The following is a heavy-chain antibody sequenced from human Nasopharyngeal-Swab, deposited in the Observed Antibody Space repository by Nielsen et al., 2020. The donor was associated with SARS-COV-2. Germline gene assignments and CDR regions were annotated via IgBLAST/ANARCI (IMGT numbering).Heavy chain of an antibody. CDR3: IRDWSRPGKVRFDP. CDR1: GFTSGDYA. J-gene: IGHJ5*02. Sequence: SPKISRTLSGFTSGDYAMAWFRHAPGKGLEWVGFIRVKAYGATTEYAASVKGRFTISRDDTKSIAYLQMNNLKIEDTGVYYCIRDWSRPGKVRFDPWGQGALVTVSS. V-gene: IGHV3-49*03. CDR2: IRVKAYGATT.